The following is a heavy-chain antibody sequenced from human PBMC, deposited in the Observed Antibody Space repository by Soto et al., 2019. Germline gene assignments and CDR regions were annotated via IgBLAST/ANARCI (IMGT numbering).Heavy chain of an antibody. D-gene: IGHD6-13*01. Sequence: EVQLVESGGGLVQPGGSLRLSCAASGFTFSSYWMHWVRQAPGKGLVWVSRINSDGSSTSYADSVKGRFTISRDNAKNTLYLQMNSLRAEDTAVYYCARDEIAAAGHDYYYYYMDVWGKGTTVTVSS. CDR3: ARDEIAAAGHDYYYYYMDV. CDR2: INSDGSST. CDR1: GFTFSSYW. V-gene: IGHV3-74*01. J-gene: IGHJ6*03.